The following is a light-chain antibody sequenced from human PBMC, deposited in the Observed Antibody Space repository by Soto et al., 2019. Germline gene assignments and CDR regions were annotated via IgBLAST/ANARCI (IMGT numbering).Light chain of an antibody. CDR3: ASFTTSKTYV. V-gene: IGLV2-18*02. CDR1: SSDVGSYDR. CDR2: EVS. J-gene: IGLJ1*01. Sequence: QSVLTQPPSVSGSPGQSVTISCTGTSSDVGSYDRVSWYQQPPGTAPRLIIYEVSNRPSGVPDRFSGSKSGNTASLTISGLQPEDETDYYCASFTTSKTYVFGTGTRSPS.